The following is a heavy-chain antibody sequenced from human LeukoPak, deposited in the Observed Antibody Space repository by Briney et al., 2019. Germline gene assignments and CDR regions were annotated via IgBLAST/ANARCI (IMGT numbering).Heavy chain of an antibody. V-gene: IGHV3-23*01. J-gene: IGHJ4*02. CDR1: GFTFSSYG. CDR2: ISGDGGST. D-gene: IGHD1-1*01. Sequence: GGSLRLSCAASGFTFSSYGVSWVRQAPGKGLEWVSTISGDGGSTYYADSVRGRFTISRDNRKSTMSLQMNSLRVEDTAVYYCARRVTGTDKGFDFWGQGTLVTVSS. CDR3: ARRVTGTDKGFDF.